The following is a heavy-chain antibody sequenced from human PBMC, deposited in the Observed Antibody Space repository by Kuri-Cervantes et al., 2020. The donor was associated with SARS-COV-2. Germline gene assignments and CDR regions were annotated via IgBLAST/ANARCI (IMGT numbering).Heavy chain of an antibody. J-gene: IGHJ3*02. CDR2: INGDGATT. CDR1: GFTFSGHW. CDR3: TKGGSLDI. V-gene: IGHV3-23*01. Sequence: GESLKISCAASGFTFSGHWIHWVRQAPGRGLEWVALINGDGATTYYADSVKGRFTISRDNSKDTLYLQMNSLRAGDTAVYYCTKGGSLDIWGQGTRVTVSS.